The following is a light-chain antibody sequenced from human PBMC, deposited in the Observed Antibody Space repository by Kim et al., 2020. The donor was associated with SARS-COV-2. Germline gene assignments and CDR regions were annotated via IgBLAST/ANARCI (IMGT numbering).Light chain of an antibody. V-gene: IGLV2-8*01. CDR3: SSYAGSKVV. CDR2: EVS. J-gene: IGLJ2*01. Sequence: PGQSVTISCTGTSSDVGGYNYVSWYQQHPGKAPNLMIYEVSKRPSGVPDRFSGSKSGNTASLTVSGLQAEDEADYYCSSYAGSKVVFGGGTQLTVL. CDR1: SSDVGGYNY.